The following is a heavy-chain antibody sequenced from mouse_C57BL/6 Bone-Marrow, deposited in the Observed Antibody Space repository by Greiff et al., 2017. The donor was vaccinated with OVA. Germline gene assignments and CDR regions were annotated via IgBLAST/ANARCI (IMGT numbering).Heavy chain of an antibody. V-gene: IGHV1-5*01. CDR3: TRLELTGTLYYFDY. Sequence: VQLQQSGPVLARPGASVKMSCKTSGYTFTSYWMHWVKQRPGQGLEWIGAIYPGNSDTSYNQKFKGKAKLTAVTSASTAYMELSSLTNEDSAVYYCTRLELTGTLYYFDYWGQGTTLTVSS. CDR1: GYTFTSYW. D-gene: IGHD4-1*01. CDR2: IYPGNSDT. J-gene: IGHJ2*01.